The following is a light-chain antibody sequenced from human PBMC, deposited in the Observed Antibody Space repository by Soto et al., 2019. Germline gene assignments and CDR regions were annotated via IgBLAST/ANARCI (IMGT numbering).Light chain of an antibody. J-gene: IGKJ1*01. CDR2: RIL. Sequence: IRVTQSPVTXSVSPGEIVPPSSRASKSVSGYLDWFHKKPGKDXRXXXLRILNRDIGVQARLSGSGSETEFNINISGMQSEDCGVYYCLKHYDLQSTFGEGTKVDI. V-gene: IGKV3-15*01. CDR1: KSVSGY. CDR3: LKHYDLQST.